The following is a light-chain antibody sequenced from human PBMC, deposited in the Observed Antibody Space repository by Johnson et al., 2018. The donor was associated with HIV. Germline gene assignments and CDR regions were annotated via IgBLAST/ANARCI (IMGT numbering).Light chain of an antibody. J-gene: IGLJ1*01. V-gene: IGLV1-51*01. Sequence: SVLTQPPSVSAAPGQKVTISCSGSSSNIGNNYVSWYQQLPGTAPKLLIYDDNKRPSRIPDRFSGSKSGTSATLGIAGLQTGDEADYYCGTWDNSLSTGAVFGTGTKVTVL. CDR2: DDN. CDR3: GTWDNSLSTGAV. CDR1: SSNIGNNY.